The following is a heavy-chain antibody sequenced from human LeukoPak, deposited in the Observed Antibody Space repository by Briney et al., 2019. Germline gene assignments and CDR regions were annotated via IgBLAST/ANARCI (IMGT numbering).Heavy chain of an antibody. Sequence: GASVKVSCKASGYTFTSYGSSWVRQAPGKGREWMGWISAYNGNTNYVQKLQGRVTMNTDTSTRAAYMELRSLRSDDTAVYYCARAVSKYSSSWWWFDPWGQGTLVTVCS. J-gene: IGHJ5*02. V-gene: IGHV1-18*01. CDR3: ARAVSKYSSSWWWFDP. CDR2: ISAYNGNT. D-gene: IGHD6-13*01. CDR1: GYTFTSYG.